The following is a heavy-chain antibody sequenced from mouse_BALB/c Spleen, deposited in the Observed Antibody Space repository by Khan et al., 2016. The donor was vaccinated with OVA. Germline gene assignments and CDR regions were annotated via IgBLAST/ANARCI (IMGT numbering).Heavy chain of an antibody. CDR3: ARVYGGDFDD. V-gene: IGHV3-2*02. CDR1: GYSITSDYA. D-gene: IGHD1-1*01. Sequence: EVQLQESGPGLVKPSQSLSLTCTVTGYSITSDYAWNWIRQFPGNKLEWMGYISYSGNPNYNPSLKSRISITRDTSKNQFFLQLNSVTTEDTATYYCARVYGGDFDDWGQGTTLTVSS. CDR2: ISYSGNP. J-gene: IGHJ2*01.